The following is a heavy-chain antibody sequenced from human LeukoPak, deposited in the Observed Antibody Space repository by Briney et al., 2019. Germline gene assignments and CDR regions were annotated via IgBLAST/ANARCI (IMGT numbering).Heavy chain of an antibody. V-gene: IGHV1-18*01. D-gene: IGHD6-19*01. Sequence: ASVKVSCKASGGTFSSYAISWVRQAPGQGLEWMGWISTYNGDTNYARHLQGRVTMTTDASTTTAYMELRSLRSDDTAVYYCARDRSLAVAGTGHLHYWGQGTLVTVSS. CDR3: ARDRSLAVAGTGHLHY. J-gene: IGHJ4*02. CDR1: GGTFSSYA. CDR2: ISTYNGDT.